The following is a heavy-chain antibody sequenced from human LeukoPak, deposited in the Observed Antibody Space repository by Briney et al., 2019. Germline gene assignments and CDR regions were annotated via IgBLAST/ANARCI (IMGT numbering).Heavy chain of an antibody. CDR2: ISSSSSYI. V-gene: IGHV3-21*01. Sequence: GGSLRLSCAASGFTFSSYSMNWVRQAPGKGLEWVSSISSSSSYIYYADSVKGRFTISRDNAKNSLYLQMNSLRAEDTAVYYCASNHYDFWSGPTPYYFAYWGQGTLVTVSS. J-gene: IGHJ4*02. CDR1: GFTFSSYS. D-gene: IGHD3-3*01. CDR3: ASNHYDFWSGPTPYYFAY.